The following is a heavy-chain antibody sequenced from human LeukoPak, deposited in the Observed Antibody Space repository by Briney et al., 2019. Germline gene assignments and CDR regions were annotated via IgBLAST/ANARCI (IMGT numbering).Heavy chain of an antibody. CDR1: GFTFSSYD. D-gene: IGHD3-10*01. J-gene: IGHJ4*02. V-gene: IGHV3-30*02. Sequence: GGSLRLSCAASGFTFSSYDIHWVRQAPGRGLEWVAFIRYDGSNKYYADSVKGRLTITRDNAKNSLYLQMNSLRAEDTAVYYCAGFDYYGSESYYNHFDSWGQGTLVTVSS. CDR2: IRYDGSNK. CDR3: AGFDYYGSESYYNHFDS.